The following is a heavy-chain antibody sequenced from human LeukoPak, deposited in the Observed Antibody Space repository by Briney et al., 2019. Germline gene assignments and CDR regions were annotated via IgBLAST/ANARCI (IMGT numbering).Heavy chain of an antibody. CDR1: GGSISSNSYY. V-gene: IGHV4-39*07. CDR3: ARGYYDSSGSSNTFDV. Sequence: SETLSLTCTVSGGSISSNSYYWGWIRQPPGKGLEWIGSIYYSGSTYYNPSLKSRVTTSVDTSKNQFSLKLSSVTAADTAVYYCARGYYDSSGSSNTFDVWGQGTMVTVSS. D-gene: IGHD3-22*01. CDR2: IYYSGST. J-gene: IGHJ3*01.